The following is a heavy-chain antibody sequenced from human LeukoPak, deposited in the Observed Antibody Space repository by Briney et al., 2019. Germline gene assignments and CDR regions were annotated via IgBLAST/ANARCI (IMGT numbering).Heavy chain of an antibody. CDR3: AREEYTYGFYY. Sequence: AASVTVSCKASGYTFTGYYMHWVRQAPGQGLEWMGWINPNSGDTNYAQKFQGRVTMTKDTSISTAYMELNRLRADDTAMYYCAREEYTYGFYYWGQGTLVTVSS. V-gene: IGHV1-2*02. CDR1: GYTFTGYY. D-gene: IGHD5-18*01. CDR2: INPNSGDT. J-gene: IGHJ4*02.